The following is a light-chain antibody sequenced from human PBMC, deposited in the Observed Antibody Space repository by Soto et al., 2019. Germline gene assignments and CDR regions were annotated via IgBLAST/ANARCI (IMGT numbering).Light chain of an antibody. CDR2: GAS. J-gene: IGKJ4*01. Sequence: EIVLTQSPGTLSLSPGERATLSCGASQSVISSYLAWYQQKPGQAPRLLIYGASSRPTGIPDRFSGSGSGTDFTLTISRLEPEDFAVYYCQQYGSSALTFGGGTKVDI. CDR1: QSVISSY. V-gene: IGKV3-20*01. CDR3: QQYGSSALT.